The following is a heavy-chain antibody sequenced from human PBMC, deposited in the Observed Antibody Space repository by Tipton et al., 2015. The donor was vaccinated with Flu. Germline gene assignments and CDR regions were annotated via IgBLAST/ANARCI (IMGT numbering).Heavy chain of an antibody. CDR3: ARDRGFGAYTFDY. V-gene: IGHV1-46*01. Sequence: QLVQSGAEVKEPRASVRISCTASGYTFTNYNMHWVRQAPGQGPEWMGIIYPSGGGTTYAQRFQGRVTLTRDKSTSTVYMELSSLRSEDTAFYYCARDRGFGAYTFDYWGQGTLVTVAS. J-gene: IGHJ4*02. D-gene: IGHD3-10*01. CDR1: GYTFTNYN. CDR2: IYPSGGGT.